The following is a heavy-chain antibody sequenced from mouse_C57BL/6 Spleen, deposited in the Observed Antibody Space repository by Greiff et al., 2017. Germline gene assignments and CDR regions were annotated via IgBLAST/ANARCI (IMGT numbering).Heavy chain of an antibody. CDR1: GFTFSDYG. V-gene: IGHV5-17*01. CDR2: ISSGSSTI. CDR3: ARKDGSQYFDD. J-gene: IGHJ1*03. Sequence: EVHLVESGGGLVKPGGSLKLSCAASGFTFSDYGMHWVRQAPEKGLEWVAYISSGSSTIYYADTVKGRFTISRDNAKNTLFLQMTSLRSEDTAMYYCARKDGSQYFDDWGTGTTVTVSS.